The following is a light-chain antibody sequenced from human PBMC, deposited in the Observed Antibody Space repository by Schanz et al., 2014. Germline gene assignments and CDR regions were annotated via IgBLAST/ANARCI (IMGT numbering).Light chain of an antibody. CDR3: SSYTSSSILWV. Sequence: QSVLTQPASVSGSPGQSITISCTGTSSDVGGYNYVSWYQHHPGKAPKLMIFDVSNRPSGVSNRFSGSKSGNTASLTISGLQAEDEADYYCSSYTSSSILWVFGGGTKLTVL. CDR2: DVS. J-gene: IGLJ2*01. V-gene: IGLV2-14*03. CDR1: SSDVGGYNY.